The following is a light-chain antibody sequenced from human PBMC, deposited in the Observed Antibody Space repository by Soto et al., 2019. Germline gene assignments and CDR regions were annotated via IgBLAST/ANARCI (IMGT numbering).Light chain of an antibody. V-gene: IGKV3-20*01. J-gene: IGKJ5*01. CDR1: QTISSGF. Sequence: EIVLTQSPGILYLPPEDRATLSCRASQTISSGFLAWYQQKVGQAPRLLIYDASNRATGVPDRFSGSGSGTDFSLTISRLEPEDFAVYHCQQYSSSPRTFGQGTRLEIK. CDR2: DAS. CDR3: QQYSSSPRT.